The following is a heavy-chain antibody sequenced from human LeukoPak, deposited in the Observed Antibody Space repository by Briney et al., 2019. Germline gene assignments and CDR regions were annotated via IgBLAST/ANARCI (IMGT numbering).Heavy chain of an antibody. V-gene: IGHV1-2*02. CDR3: ARSVGGGYYYYMDV. J-gene: IGHJ6*03. D-gene: IGHD3-3*01. CDR2: INPNSGGT. CDR1: GYTFTSYY. Sequence: ASVKVSCKASGYTFTSYYMHWVRQAPGQGPEWMGWINPNSGGTNYAQKFQGRVTMTRDTSINTAYMELSRLRSDDTAVYYCARSVGGGYYYYMDVWGKGTTVTVSS.